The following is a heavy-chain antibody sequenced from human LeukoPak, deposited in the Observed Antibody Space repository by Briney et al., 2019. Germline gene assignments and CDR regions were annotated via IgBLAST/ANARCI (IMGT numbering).Heavy chain of an antibody. V-gene: IGHV1-18*01. Sequence: AAVKVSCKASGYTFTSYGISWVRQAPGQGREWMGWISTYYGNTNYAQKLQGRVTMTTDTSTSTAYMELRSLRSDDTAVYYCARGGPANPFDYWGQGTLVTVSS. CDR3: ARGGPANPFDY. CDR1: GYTFTSYG. CDR2: ISTYYGNT. J-gene: IGHJ4*02.